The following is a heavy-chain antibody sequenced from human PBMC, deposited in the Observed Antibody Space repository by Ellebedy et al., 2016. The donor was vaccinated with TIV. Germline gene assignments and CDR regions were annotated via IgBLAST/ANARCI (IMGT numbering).Heavy chain of an antibody. J-gene: IGHJ5*02. CDR3: ARDLIVVVPAAIPGRFSPSTYPYNWFDP. CDR2: INSDGSSI. D-gene: IGHD2-2*01. V-gene: IGHV3-74*01. Sequence: GGSLRLXXAASGFTFSTFWMHWVRQAPGKGLVWVSRINSDGSSISYADSVKGRFTISRDNAKNTLYLQMNSLRSEDTAVYYCARDLIVVVPAAIPGRFSPSTYPYNWFDPWGQGTLVTVSS. CDR1: GFTFSTFW.